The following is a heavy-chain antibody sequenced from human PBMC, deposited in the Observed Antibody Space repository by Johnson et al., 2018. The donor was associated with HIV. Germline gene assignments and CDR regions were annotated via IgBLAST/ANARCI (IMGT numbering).Heavy chain of an antibody. CDR2: ISWDGGST. D-gene: IGHD4-11*01. J-gene: IGHJ3*02. CDR3: AKDTRMTTVTPGALNI. Sequence: QLVESGGVVVQPGGSLRLSCAASGFTFDDYAMHWVRQAPGKGLEWVSVISWDGGSTYYADSVKGRFTISRDNSKNSLYLQMNSLRVEDTALYYCAKDTRMTTVTPGALNIWGQGTMVTVSS. CDR1: GFTFDDYA. V-gene: IGHV3-43D*03.